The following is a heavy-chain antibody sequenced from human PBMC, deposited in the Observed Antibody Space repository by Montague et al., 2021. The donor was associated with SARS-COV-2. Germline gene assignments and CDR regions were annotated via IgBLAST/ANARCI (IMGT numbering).Heavy chain of an antibody. CDR3: AKDSYYYGLGYGMDV. D-gene: IGHD3-10*01. CDR1: GFTFSNSA. CDR2: SSGSDGRT. V-gene: IGHV3-23*01. J-gene: IGHJ6*02. Sequence: SLRLSCPASGFTFSNSAMNWVRQAPGKGLEWVSGSSGSDGRTHYADSVKGRFTISRDNSKNVLYLQMNSLRAEDTALYYCAKDSYYYGLGYGMDVWGQGTTVTVSS.